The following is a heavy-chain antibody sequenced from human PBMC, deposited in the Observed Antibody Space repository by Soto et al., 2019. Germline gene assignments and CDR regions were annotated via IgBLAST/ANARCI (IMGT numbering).Heavy chain of an antibody. Sequence: ASVKVSCKASGFTFTSSAVQWVRQARGQRLEWIGWIVVGSGNTNYAQKFQERVTITRDMSTSTAYMELSSLRSEDTAVYYCAAGVGAVAGTGAFDIWGQGTMVT. CDR1: GFTFTSSA. CDR2: IVVGSGNT. CDR3: AAGVGAVAGTGAFDI. J-gene: IGHJ3*02. V-gene: IGHV1-58*01. D-gene: IGHD6-19*01.